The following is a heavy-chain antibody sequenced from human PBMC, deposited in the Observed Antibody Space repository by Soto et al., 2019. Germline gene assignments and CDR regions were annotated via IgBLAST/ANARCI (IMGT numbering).Heavy chain of an antibody. J-gene: IGHJ4*02. D-gene: IGHD1-1*01. CDR3: VSGPGTTADY. CDR2: TYYTGST. CDR1: GGSISSTRYY. Sequence: SETLSLTCTVSGGSISSTRYYWGWIRQPPGKGLEWIGTTYYTGSTYYNPSLKSRVTISVDMSKNQFSLKVRSVTAADTAVYYCVSGPGTTADYWGQGTLVSVSS. V-gene: IGHV4-39*01.